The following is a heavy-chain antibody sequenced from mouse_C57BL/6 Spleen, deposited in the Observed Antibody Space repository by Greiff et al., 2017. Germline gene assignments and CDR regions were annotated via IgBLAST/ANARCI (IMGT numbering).Heavy chain of an antibody. V-gene: IGHV1-52*01. CDR2: IDPSDSET. J-gene: IGHJ2*01. CDR1: GYTFTSYW. Sequence: VQLQQSGAELVRPGSSVKLSCKASGYTFTSYWMHWVKQRPIQGLEWIGNIDPSDSETHYNQKFKDKATLTVDKSSSTAYMQLSSLTSEDSAVYYCARVTTVVANYFDYWGQGTTLTVSS. D-gene: IGHD1-1*01. CDR3: ARVTTVVANYFDY.